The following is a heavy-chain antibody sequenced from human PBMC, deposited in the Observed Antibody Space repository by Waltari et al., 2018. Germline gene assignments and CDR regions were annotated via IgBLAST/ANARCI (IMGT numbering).Heavy chain of an antibody. CDR2: IYASGST. CDR1: GDFIERGSYY. Sequence: QVQLQESGPGLVKPSQTLSLTCNVSGDFIERGSYYWSWVRQPAGRGLEWIGRIYASGSTNYNPSLKSRVTLSVDTSKNQVSLRLTSETAADSAVYFCARTLEKTYGGWYFDSWGQGTRVTVSS. D-gene: IGHD3-10*01. J-gene: IGHJ4*02. V-gene: IGHV4-61*02. CDR3: ARTLEKTYGGWYFDS.